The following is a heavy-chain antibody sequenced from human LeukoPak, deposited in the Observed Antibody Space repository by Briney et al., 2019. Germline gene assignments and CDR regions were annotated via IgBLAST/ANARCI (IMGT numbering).Heavy chain of an antibody. CDR3: ARHWVAAAGTPFDY. D-gene: IGHD6-13*01. J-gene: IGHJ4*02. Sequence: GGSLRLSCAASGFTFSSYSMNWVRQAPGKGLEWVSYISSSSSTIYYADSVKGRFTISRDNAKNSLYLQMNSLRAEDTAVYYCARHWVAAAGTPFDYWGQGTLVTVSS. CDR2: ISSSSSTI. V-gene: IGHV3-48*04. CDR1: GFTFSSYS.